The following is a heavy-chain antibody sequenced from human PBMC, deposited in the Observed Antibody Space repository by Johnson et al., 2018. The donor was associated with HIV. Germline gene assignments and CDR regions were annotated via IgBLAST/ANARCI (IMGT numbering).Heavy chain of an antibody. CDR2: IRYDGSDK. CDR3: ARGGRWGWRGNDAFDI. Sequence: QVQLVESGEGLVQPGGSLILSCAGSGFTFSSYGMHWVRQAPGKGLEWVSFIRYDGSDKHYADSVKGRFTISRDNSKNTVYLQMNSLRAEDTAVYYCARGGRWGWRGNDAFDIRGQGTMVTVSS. J-gene: IGHJ3*02. D-gene: IGHD3-3*01. V-gene: IGHV3-30*02. CDR1: GFTFSSYG.